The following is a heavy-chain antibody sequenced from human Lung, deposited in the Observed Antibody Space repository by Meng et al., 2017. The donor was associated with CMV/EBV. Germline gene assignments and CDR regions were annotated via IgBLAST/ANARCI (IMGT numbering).Heavy chain of an antibody. CDR2: IKRKNDGGTT. D-gene: IGHD3-10*01. V-gene: IGHV3-15*01. CDR3: TTSIRITMVRGVIFRDV. CDR1: GFTFSNAW. Sequence: SCSASGFTFSNAWMSWVRQAPGKGLEWVGRIKRKNDGGTTDYAAPVKGRFTISRDDSKNTLYLQMNSLKTEDTAVYYCTTSIRITMVRGVIFRDVXRQGTTVTVSS. J-gene: IGHJ6*02.